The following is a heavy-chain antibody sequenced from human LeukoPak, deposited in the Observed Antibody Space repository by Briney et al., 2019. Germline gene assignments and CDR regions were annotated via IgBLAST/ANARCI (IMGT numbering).Heavy chain of an antibody. CDR2: IKQEGSEK. CDR3: ARGLIAVAGYFDY. Sequence: PGGSLRLSCAASGFTVSSNYMSWVRQAPGKGLEWVANIKQEGSEKYYVDSVKGRFTISRDNAKNSLYLQMNSLRAEDTAVYYCARGLIAVAGYFDYWGQGTLVTVSS. CDR1: GFTVSSNY. J-gene: IGHJ4*02. V-gene: IGHV3-7*01. D-gene: IGHD6-19*01.